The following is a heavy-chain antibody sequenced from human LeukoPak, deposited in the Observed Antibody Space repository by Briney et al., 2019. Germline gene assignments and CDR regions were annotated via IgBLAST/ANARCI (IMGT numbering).Heavy chain of an antibody. D-gene: IGHD3-22*01. CDR2: IYHSGRT. V-gene: IGHV4-39*01. CDR1: GASISSSNYY. CDR3: ARPDYDSSGTDY. J-gene: IGHJ4*02. Sequence: ETPSLTCSVSGASISSSNYYWAWIRQPPGKGLEWIGSIYHSGRTYYNPSLKSRVTISVDTSKNQFSLKLSSVTAADTAVYYCARPDYDSSGTDYWGQGTLVTVSS.